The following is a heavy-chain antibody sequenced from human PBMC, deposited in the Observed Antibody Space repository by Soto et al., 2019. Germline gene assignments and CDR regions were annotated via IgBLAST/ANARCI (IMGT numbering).Heavy chain of an antibody. Sequence: NRGASVKVSCKASGYTFTSYGISWVRQAPGQGLEWMGWISAYNGNTNYAQKLQGRVTMTTDTSTSTAHMELSSLRSEDTAVYYCARFGYYGDYPRLFDPWGQGTLVTVSS. CDR1: GYTFTSYG. J-gene: IGHJ5*02. D-gene: IGHD4-17*01. CDR3: ARFGYYGDYPRLFDP. V-gene: IGHV1-18*01. CDR2: ISAYNGNT.